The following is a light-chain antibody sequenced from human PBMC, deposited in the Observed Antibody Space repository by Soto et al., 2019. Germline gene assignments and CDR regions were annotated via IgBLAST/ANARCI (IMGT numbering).Light chain of an antibody. J-gene: IGKJ5*01. CDR1: QSGLYRSDNKNY. V-gene: IGKV4-1*01. Sequence: DIVMTQSPDSLAVSLGERATINCKSSQSGLYRSDNKNYLAWYQQKPGQPPKLLIHWAYIRESGVPDRFSGSGSVTDFTLTISSLQAEDVAVYYCQQYYNSPITFGQGTRLEI. CDR2: WAY. CDR3: QQYYNSPIT.